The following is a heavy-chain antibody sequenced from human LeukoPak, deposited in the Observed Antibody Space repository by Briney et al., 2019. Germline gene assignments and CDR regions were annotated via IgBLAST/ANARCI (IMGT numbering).Heavy chain of an antibody. V-gene: IGHV3-23*01. Sequence: GGSLRLSCAASGFTFSSYAMSWVRQAPGKGLEWVSAISGSGGSTYYADSVKGRFTISRDNSKNTLYLQMNSLRAEDTAVYYCAKVSSRLRFLEWLLPFDYWGQGTLVTVSS. CDR2: ISGSGGST. J-gene: IGHJ4*02. CDR1: GFTFSSYA. CDR3: AKVSSRLRFLEWLLPFDY. D-gene: IGHD3-3*01.